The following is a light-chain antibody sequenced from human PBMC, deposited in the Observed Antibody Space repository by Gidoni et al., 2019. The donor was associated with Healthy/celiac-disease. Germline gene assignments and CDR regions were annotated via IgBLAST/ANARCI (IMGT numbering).Light chain of an antibody. J-gene: IGLJ1*01. CDR3: SSYTSSSTRV. CDR1: SSDVGVYNY. CDR2: EVS. V-gene: IGLV2-14*01. Sequence: QSALTQPASVSGSPGQSITISCTGTSSDVGVYNYVSWYQQHPGKAPKLMIYEVSNRPSGVSNRFSGSKSGNTASLTISGLQAEDEAEYYCSSYTSSSTRVFGTGTKVTVL.